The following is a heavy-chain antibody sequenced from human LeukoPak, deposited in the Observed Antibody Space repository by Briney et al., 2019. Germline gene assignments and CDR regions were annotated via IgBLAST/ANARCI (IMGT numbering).Heavy chain of an antibody. CDR1: RFALTSYI. Sequence: GGSLRLSCAASRFALTSYIMNWVRQAPGKGLEWVSSISRSSTYTFYADSVKGRFTISRDNAKNSLYLQMNSLRAEDTAVYYCARDKDIVVVPAALLDYWGQGTLVTVSS. J-gene: IGHJ4*02. D-gene: IGHD2-2*01. CDR3: ARDKDIVVVPAALLDY. CDR2: ISRSSTYT. V-gene: IGHV3-21*01.